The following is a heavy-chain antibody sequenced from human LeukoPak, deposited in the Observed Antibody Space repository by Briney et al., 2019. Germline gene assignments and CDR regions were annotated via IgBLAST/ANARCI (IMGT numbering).Heavy chain of an antibody. Sequence: HRASVKVSCKVSGYTLTELSMHWVRQAPGKGLEWMGGFDPEDGETIYAQKFQGRVTMTEDTSTDTAYMELSSLRSEDTAVYYCAIGVPAAMLPYYFDYWGQGTLVTVSS. J-gene: IGHJ4*02. CDR2: FDPEDGET. CDR3: AIGVPAAMLPYYFDY. V-gene: IGHV1-24*01. CDR1: GYTLTELS. D-gene: IGHD2-2*01.